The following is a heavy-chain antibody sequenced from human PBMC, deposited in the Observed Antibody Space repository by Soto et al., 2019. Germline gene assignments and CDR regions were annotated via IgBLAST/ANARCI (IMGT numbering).Heavy chain of an antibody. Sequence: QVQLQESGPGLVKPSQTLSLTCTVSGGSISSGNYYWGWIRQHPGNGLEWVGYIYYSGTTYYNPSHRRHGIISLGTAKTHFSLKLSSVTAADAAEYYGARGDGGDLRGGDFWGQGTLVTVSS. CDR2: IYYSGTT. D-gene: IGHD4-17*01. CDR3: ARGDGGDLRGGDF. CDR1: GGSISSGNYY. J-gene: IGHJ4*02. V-gene: IGHV4-31*01.